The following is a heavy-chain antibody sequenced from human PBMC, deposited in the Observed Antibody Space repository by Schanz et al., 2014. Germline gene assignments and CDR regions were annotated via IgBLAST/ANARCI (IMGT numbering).Heavy chain of an antibody. Sequence: QVQLVESGGGLVKPGGSLRLSCAASGFTFSNYYMNWIRQAPGKGLEWVSYISNSGYTIYYADSVKGRFTISRDNAKTPLYLQMNSRRAEATALYYCARAPPPYSSSPYYWYYGMDVWGQGTTVTVSS. D-gene: IGHD6-6*01. CDR2: ISNSGYTI. CDR3: ARAPPPYSSSPYYWYYGMDV. CDR1: GFTFSNYY. J-gene: IGHJ6*02. V-gene: IGHV3-11*01.